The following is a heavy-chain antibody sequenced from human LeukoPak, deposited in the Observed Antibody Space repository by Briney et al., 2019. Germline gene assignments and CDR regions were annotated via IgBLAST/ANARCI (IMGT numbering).Heavy chain of an antibody. CDR1: GFTVSSNY. D-gene: IGHD3-16*01. Sequence: PGGSLRLSCAASGFTVSSNYMSWVRQAPGKGLEWLSVIYSDDSTYYADSVKGRFTISRHNSKNTLYLQMNSLRADDTAVYYCARDVGGFGVPWFDPWGQGTLVTVSS. CDR3: ARDVGGFGVPWFDP. CDR2: IYSDDST. V-gene: IGHV3-53*04. J-gene: IGHJ5*02.